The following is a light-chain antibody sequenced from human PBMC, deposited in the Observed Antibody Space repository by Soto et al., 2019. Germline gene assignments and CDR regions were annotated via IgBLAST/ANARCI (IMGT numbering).Light chain of an antibody. Sequence: QSALTQPASVSGSPGQSITISCTGTSSDVGGYNFVSWYQHHPGKAPKLMIYDVSNRPSGVSNRFSGSKSGNTASLTISWLQAEDEADYYCSSYTSSSTLVVFGGGTKLTVL. J-gene: IGLJ2*01. CDR1: SSDVGGYNF. CDR3: SSYTSSSTLVV. CDR2: DVS. V-gene: IGLV2-14*03.